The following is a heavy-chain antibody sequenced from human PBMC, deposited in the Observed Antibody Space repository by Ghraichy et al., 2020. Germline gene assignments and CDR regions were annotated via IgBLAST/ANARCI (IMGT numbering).Heavy chain of an antibody. CDR1: GFTFSSYW. CDR3: AREVVVMYFDY. CDR2: INSDGSST. J-gene: IGHJ4*02. Sequence: GGSLRLSCAASGFTFSSYWMHWVRQAPGKGLVWVSRINSDGSSTSYADSVKGRFTISRDNAKNTLYLQMNSLRAEDTAVYYCAREVVVMYFDYWGQGTLVTVSS. D-gene: IGHD3-22*01. V-gene: IGHV3-74*01.